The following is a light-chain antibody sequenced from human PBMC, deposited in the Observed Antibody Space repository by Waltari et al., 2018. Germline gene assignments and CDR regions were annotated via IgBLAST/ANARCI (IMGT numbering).Light chain of an antibody. CDR2: WAS. J-gene: IGKJ1*01. CDR3: QQYYSTPL. Sequence: DIVMTKSPDSLAVSLGERATINCKSSQSVLYSSNNKNYLAWYQQKPGQPPKLLIYWASTRESGVPDRFSGSGSGTDFTLTISSLQAEDVAVYYCQQYYSTPLFGQGTKVEIK. CDR1: QSVLYSSNNKNY. V-gene: IGKV4-1*01.